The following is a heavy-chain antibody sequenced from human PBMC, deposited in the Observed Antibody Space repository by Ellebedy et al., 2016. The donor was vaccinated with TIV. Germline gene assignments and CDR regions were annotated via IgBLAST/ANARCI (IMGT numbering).Heavy chain of an antibody. CDR2: INHSGST. CDR3: ARVDPGIAAAGTMDY. J-gene: IGHJ4*02. V-gene: IGHV4-34*01. Sequence: SETLSLTXAVYGGSFSGYYWSWIRQPPGKGLEWIGEINHSGSTSYNPSLKSRVTISVDTSKNQFSLKLSSVTAADTAVYYCARVDPGIAAAGTMDYWGQGTLVTVSS. CDR1: GGSFSGYY. D-gene: IGHD6-13*01.